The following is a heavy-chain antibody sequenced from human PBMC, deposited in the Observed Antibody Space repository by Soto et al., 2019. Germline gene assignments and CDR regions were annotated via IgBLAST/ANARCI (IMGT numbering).Heavy chain of an antibody. V-gene: IGHV4-59*08. J-gene: IGHJ4*02. D-gene: IGHD4-17*01. Sequence: SETLSLTSTVSGGSISSYYWSWIRQPPGKGLEWIGYIYYSGSTNYNPSLKSRVTISVDTSKNQFSLKLSSVTAAYTAVYYCARFPDATTTFDYWGQGTLVTVSS. CDR2: IYYSGST. CDR3: ARFPDATTTFDY. CDR1: GGSISSYY.